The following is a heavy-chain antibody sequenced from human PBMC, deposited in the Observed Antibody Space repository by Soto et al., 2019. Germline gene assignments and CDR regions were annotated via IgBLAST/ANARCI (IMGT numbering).Heavy chain of an antibody. CDR2: IYTSGST. CDR3: ARDLRYSSGWESSP. V-gene: IGHV4-4*07. D-gene: IGHD6-19*01. Sequence: QVQLQESGPGLVKPSETLSLTCTVSGGSISSYYWSWIRQPAGKGLEWIGRIYTSGSTNYNPSLMSRFTMSVDTSKNQFSLKLSSVTAADTAVYYCARDLRYSSGWESSPWGQGTLVTVSS. J-gene: IGHJ5*02. CDR1: GGSISSYY.